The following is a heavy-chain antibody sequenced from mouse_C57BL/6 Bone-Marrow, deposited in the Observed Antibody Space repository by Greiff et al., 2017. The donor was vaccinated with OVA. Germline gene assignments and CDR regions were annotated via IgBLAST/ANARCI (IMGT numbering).Heavy chain of an antibody. Sequence: VQLQQPGAELVKPGASVKLSCKASGYTFTSYWMHWVKQRPGQGLEWIGMIHPNSGSTNYNEKFKSKATLTVDKSSSTAYMQLSSLTSEDSAVYYCARELGRYYFDYWGQGTTLTVSS. D-gene: IGHD4-1*01. J-gene: IGHJ2*01. CDR2: IHPNSGST. CDR1: GYTFTSYW. V-gene: IGHV1-64*01. CDR3: ARELGRYYFDY.